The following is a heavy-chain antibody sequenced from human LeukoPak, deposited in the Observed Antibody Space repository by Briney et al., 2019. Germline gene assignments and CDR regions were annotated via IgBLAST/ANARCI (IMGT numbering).Heavy chain of an antibody. J-gene: IGHJ4*02. V-gene: IGHV3-21*05. Sequence: GGSLRLSCAASGFTFSTYSMNWVRQAPGKGLEWVSYISSSSSHINYADSVQGRFTISRDNAKNSLYLQMSSLRAEDTAVYYCVREFYYFDYWGQGTLVTVSS. CDR3: VREFYYFDY. CDR2: ISSSSSHI. CDR1: GFTFSTYS.